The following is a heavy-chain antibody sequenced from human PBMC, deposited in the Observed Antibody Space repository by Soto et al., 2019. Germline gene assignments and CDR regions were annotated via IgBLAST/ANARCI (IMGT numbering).Heavy chain of an antibody. CDR1: GFTFSSYS. D-gene: IGHD3-3*01. CDR3: ARCSVLLFLEWLVHYGMDV. Sequence: EVQLVESGGGLVKPGGSLRLSCAASGFTFSSYSMNWVRQAPGKGLEWVSSISSSSSYIYYADSVKGRFTTSRDNAKNSLYLKKNGLRAEDTAVYYCARCSVLLFLEWLVHYGMDVWGQGTTVTVSS. CDR2: ISSSSSYI. J-gene: IGHJ6*02. V-gene: IGHV3-21*01.